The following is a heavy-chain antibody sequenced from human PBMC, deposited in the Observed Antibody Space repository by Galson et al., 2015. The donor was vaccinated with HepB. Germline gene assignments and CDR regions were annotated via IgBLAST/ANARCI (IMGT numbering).Heavy chain of an antibody. CDR2: INWNGGST. CDR3: ARDPESVVDYDSSGYYDY. Sequence: SLRLSCAASGLTFDEYGMSWVRQAPGKGLEWVSGINWNGGSTGYADSVKGRFTISRDNAKNSLYLQMNSLRAEDTALYYCARDPESVVDYDSSGYYDYWGQGTLVTVSS. V-gene: IGHV3-20*04. CDR1: GLTFDEYG. J-gene: IGHJ4*02. D-gene: IGHD3-22*01.